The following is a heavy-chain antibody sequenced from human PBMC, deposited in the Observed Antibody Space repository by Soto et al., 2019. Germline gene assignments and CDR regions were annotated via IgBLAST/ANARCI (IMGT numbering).Heavy chain of an antibody. CDR2: IIPIFGTA. Sequence: GASVKVSCKASGGTFSSYAISWVRQAPGQGLEWMGGIIPIFGTANYAQKFQGRVTITADESTSTAYMELSSLRSEDTAVYYCAIHPGEDMADYYYYVMDVWGQGTTVTVSS. J-gene: IGHJ6*02. CDR3: AIHPGEDMADYYYYVMDV. D-gene: IGHD2-15*01. CDR1: GGTFSSYA. V-gene: IGHV1-69*13.